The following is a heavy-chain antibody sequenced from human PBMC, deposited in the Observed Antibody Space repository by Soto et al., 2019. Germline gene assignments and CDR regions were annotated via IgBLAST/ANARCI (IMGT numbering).Heavy chain of an antibody. CDR3: AKERSLWNSGRTIFDY. D-gene: IGHD1-7*01. CDR2: ISYDGSNK. Sequence: GGSLRLSCAASGFPFRSHGMYWVRQAPGKGLEWVAAISYDGSNKYYADSVKGRFTISRDNSKNTLYLQMNSLRAEDTAVYYCAKERSLWNSGRTIFDYWGQGTLVTVSS. J-gene: IGHJ4*02. CDR1: GFPFRSHG. V-gene: IGHV3-30*18.